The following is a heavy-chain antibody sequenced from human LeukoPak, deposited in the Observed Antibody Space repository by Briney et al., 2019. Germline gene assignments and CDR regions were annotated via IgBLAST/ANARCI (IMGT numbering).Heavy chain of an antibody. V-gene: IGHV4-59*01. CDR2: IYYSGST. Sequence: SETLSLTCTVSGGSISNYYWSWIRQPPGKGLEWIGYIYYSGSTNYNPSLKSRVTISVDTSKNQFSLKLSSVTAADTAVYYCARGQYYYDSSGFSGPLGFFDYWGQGTLVTVSS. J-gene: IGHJ4*02. D-gene: IGHD3-22*01. CDR3: ARGQYYYDSSGFSGPLGFFDY. CDR1: GGSISNYY.